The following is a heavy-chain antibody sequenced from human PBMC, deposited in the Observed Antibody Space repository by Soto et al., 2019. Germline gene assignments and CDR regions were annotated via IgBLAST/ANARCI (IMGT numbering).Heavy chain of an antibody. D-gene: IGHD4-17*01. Sequence: PGGALRLSCAGSGRTFRSDWMSWCRQAPGKGLEWVANINQDGSERYYVDSVRGRFTISRDNVENSLYLQLNSLRPEDTAVYYCAVYGYGVSAAAYWGQGTLVTVSS. CDR3: AVYGYGVSAAAY. V-gene: IGHV3-7*03. CDR2: INQDGSER. CDR1: GRTFRSDW. J-gene: IGHJ4*02.